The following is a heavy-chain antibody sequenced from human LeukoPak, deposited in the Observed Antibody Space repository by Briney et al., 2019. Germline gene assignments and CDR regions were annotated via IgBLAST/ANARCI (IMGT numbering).Heavy chain of an antibody. Sequence: GRSLRLSCAASGITSSSYGMHWVRQAPGKGLEWVAVIWYDGSNKYYADSVKGRFTISRDNSKNTLYLQMNSLRAEDTAVYYCSSGSYYSPYYFDYWGQGTLVTVSS. V-gene: IGHV3-33*01. CDR3: SSGSYYSPYYFDY. J-gene: IGHJ4*02. CDR1: GITSSSYG. CDR2: IWYDGSNK. D-gene: IGHD1-26*01.